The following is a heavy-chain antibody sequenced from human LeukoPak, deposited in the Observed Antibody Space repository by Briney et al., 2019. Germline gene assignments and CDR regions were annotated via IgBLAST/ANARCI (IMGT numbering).Heavy chain of an antibody. CDR3: ARDYRDGYSYEWFDP. CDR1: GGSISSGSYY. D-gene: IGHD5-24*01. Sequence: SETLSLTCTVSGGSISSGSYYWTWIRQPAGKGLEWIGRIYTSGSTNYNPSLKSRVTISVDTSKNQFSLKLSSVTAADTAVYYCARDYRDGYSYEWFDPWGQGTLVTVSS. V-gene: IGHV4-61*02. CDR2: IYTSGST. J-gene: IGHJ5*02.